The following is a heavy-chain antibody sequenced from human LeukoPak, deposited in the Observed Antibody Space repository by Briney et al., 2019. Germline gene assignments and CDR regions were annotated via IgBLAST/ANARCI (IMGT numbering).Heavy chain of an antibody. D-gene: IGHD3-10*01. V-gene: IGHV4-61*01. Sequence: PSETLSLTCTVSGDSISTSIYYWGWIRQPPGKGLEWIGYIYYSGSTNYNPSLKSRVTISVDTSKNQFSLKLSSVTAADTAVYYCARDRGFESYAFDIWGQGTMVTVSS. CDR2: IYYSGST. J-gene: IGHJ3*02. CDR3: ARDRGFESYAFDI. CDR1: GDSISTSIYY.